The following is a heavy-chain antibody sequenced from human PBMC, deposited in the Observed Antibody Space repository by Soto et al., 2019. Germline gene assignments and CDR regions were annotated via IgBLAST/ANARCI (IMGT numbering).Heavy chain of an antibody. CDR2: IYYSGST. CDR3: ARQGGYSYGYTYYYGMDV. Sequence: SETLSLTCTVSGGSISSSSYYWGWIRQPPGKGLEWIGSIYYSGSTYYNPSLKSRVTISVDTSKNQFSLKLSSVTAADTAVYYCARQGGYSYGYTYYYGMDVWGQGPRSP. CDR1: GGSISSSSYY. D-gene: IGHD5-18*01. J-gene: IGHJ6*02. V-gene: IGHV4-39*01.